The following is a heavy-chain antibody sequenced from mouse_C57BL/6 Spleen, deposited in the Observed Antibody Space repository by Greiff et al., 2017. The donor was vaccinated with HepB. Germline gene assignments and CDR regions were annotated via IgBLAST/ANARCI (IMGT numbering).Heavy chain of an antibody. Sequence: EVQGVESGGDLVKPGGSLKLSCAASGFTFSSYGMSWVRQTPDKRLEWVATISSGGSYTYYPDSVKGRFTISRDNAKNTLYLQMSSLKSEDTAMYYCARHSIFDYVDYWGQGTTLTVSS. V-gene: IGHV5-6*01. J-gene: IGHJ2*01. D-gene: IGHD2-4*01. CDR2: ISSGGSYT. CDR1: GFTFSSYG. CDR3: ARHSIFDYVDY.